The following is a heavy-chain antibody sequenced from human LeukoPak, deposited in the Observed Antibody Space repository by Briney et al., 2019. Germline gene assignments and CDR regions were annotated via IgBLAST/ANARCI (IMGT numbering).Heavy chain of an antibody. CDR3: ARDSEGSSWAYYFDY. D-gene: IGHD6-13*01. CDR2: ISSSSSYI. J-gene: IGHJ4*02. Sequence: KTGGSLRLSCAASGFTFSSYGMNWVRQAPGKGLEWVSSISSSSSYIYYADSVKGRFTISRDNAKNSLCLQMNSLRAEDTAVYYCARDSEGSSWAYYFDYWGQGTLVTVSS. CDR1: GFTFSSYG. V-gene: IGHV3-21*01.